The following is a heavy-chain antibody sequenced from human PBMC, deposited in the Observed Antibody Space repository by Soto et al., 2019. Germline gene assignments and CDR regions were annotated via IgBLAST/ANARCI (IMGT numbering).Heavy chain of an antibody. CDR2: IYHSGST. D-gene: IGHD4-17*01. J-gene: IGHJ5*02. CDR3: ASYDYGDSRGWFDP. CDR1: GGSISSSNW. Sequence: SETLSLTCAVSGGSISSSNWWSWVRQPPGKGLVWIGGIYHSGSTTYNPSLKSRVTISVDKSKNQFSLKLSSVTAADTAAYYCASYDYGDSRGWFDPWGQGTLVTVSS. V-gene: IGHV4-4*02.